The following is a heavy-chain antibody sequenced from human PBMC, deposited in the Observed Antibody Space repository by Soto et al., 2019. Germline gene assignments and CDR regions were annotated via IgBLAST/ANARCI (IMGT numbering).Heavy chain of an antibody. CDR1: GYTFRSYG. J-gene: IGHJ4*02. D-gene: IGHD3-22*01. Sequence: QLQLVQSGGEVKKPGASVKVSCKASGYTFRSYGISWVRQAPGQGLEWVGWISAYNGDTHYAPKFQDRITLTTETSTDTAYMELRSLRLHDTAVYYCARDWSRYYDNSGLIWFYWGQGSLVTVSS. CDR3: ARDWSRYYDNSGLIWFY. CDR2: ISAYNGDT. V-gene: IGHV1-18*04.